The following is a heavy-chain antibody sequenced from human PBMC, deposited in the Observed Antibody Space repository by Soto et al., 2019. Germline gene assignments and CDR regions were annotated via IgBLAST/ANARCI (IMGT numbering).Heavy chain of an antibody. CDR1: GYTFTGYY. D-gene: IGHD2-2*01. CDR2: INPNSGGT. V-gene: IGHV1-2*04. Sequence: ASVKVSCKASGYTFTGYYMHWVRQAPGQGLEWMGWINPNSGGTNYAQKFQGWVTMTRDTSISTAYMELSRLRSDDTAVYYCARGYCSSTSRLETCWFDPWGQGTLVTVSS. CDR3: ARGYCSSTSRLETCWFDP. J-gene: IGHJ5*02.